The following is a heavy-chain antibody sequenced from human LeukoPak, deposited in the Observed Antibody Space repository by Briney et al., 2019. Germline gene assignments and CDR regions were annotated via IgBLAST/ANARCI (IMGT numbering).Heavy chain of an antibody. CDR2: ISGSGGVT. J-gene: IGHJ4*02. CDR3: ASLCSSTSCYNY. V-gene: IGHV3-23*01. CDR1: GFTLSSYA. Sequence: GGSVRLSCAASGFTLSSYAMSWVRQAAGKGREWVSAISGSGGVTYYADSVKGRFTISRDNSKNTLYLQMNSLRAEDTALYYCASLCSSTSCYNYWGQGTLVTVSS. D-gene: IGHD2-2*02.